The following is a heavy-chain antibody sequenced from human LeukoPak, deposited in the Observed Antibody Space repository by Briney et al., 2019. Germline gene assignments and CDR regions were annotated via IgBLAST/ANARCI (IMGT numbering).Heavy chain of an antibody. J-gene: IGHJ6*03. V-gene: IGHV1-2*02. CDR2: INPNSGGT. Sequence: GASVKVSCKASGYTFTGYYMHWVRQAPGQGLEWMGWINPNSGGTNYAQKFQGRVTMARDTSISTAYMELSRLRSDDTAVYYCARFGGWGDYYIDVWGKGTTVTVSS. CDR1: GYTFTGYY. D-gene: IGHD3-10*01. CDR3: ARFGGWGDYYIDV.